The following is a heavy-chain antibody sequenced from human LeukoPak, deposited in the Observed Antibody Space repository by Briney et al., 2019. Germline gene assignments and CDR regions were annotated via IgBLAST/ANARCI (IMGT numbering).Heavy chain of an antibody. V-gene: IGHV3-30*02. D-gene: IGHD6-13*01. Sequence: GGSLRLSCAASGFTFSSYGMHWVRQAPGKGLEWVAFIRYDGSNKYYADSVKGRFTISRDNSKNTLYLEMNSLRAEDTAVYYCAKDLSHGYSSSCPDYWGQGTLVTVSS. CDR3: AKDLSHGYSSSCPDY. CDR1: GFTFSSYG. J-gene: IGHJ4*02. CDR2: IRYDGSNK.